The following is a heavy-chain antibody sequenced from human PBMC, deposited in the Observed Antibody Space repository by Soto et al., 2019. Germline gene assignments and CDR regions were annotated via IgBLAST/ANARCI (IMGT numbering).Heavy chain of an antibody. CDR1: GFTFSSYA. Sequence: PGESLKISCAASGFTFSSYAMSWVRQAPGKGLEWVSGIIVSGGSTYYADSVKGRFTISRDNSKNTLYLQMNSLRADDTAVYYCAKGPSGYWQYYFDYWGQGTLVTVSS. CDR2: IIVSGGST. V-gene: IGHV3-23*01. J-gene: IGHJ4*02. D-gene: IGHD3-22*01. CDR3: AKGPSGYWQYYFDY.